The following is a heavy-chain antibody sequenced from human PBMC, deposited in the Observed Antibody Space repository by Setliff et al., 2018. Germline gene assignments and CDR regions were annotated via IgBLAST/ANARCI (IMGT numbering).Heavy chain of an antibody. CDR3: ARDSVTLAQLERRGGWHYYGMGV. CDR1: GGTFSGYA. J-gene: IGHJ6*02. Sequence: AASVKVSCKASGGTFSGYAFSWVRQAPGQGPEWMGGITPIFETAHYAEKFRDRVTITADKSTTTVHMGLSRLVSEDTAVYFCARDSVTLAQLERRGGWHYYGMGVWGQGTTVTVSS. CDR2: ITPIFETA. V-gene: IGHV1-69*06. D-gene: IGHD1-1*01.